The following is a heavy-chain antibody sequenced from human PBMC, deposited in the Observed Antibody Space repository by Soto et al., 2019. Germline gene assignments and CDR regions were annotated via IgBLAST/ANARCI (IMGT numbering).Heavy chain of an antibody. J-gene: IGHJ6*02. V-gene: IGHV3-30*18. D-gene: IGHD2-21*02. Sequence: QVQLVESGGGVVQPGRSLRLSCAPSGFSFSDFGMHWVRQAQGKGLEWVAAISHDGSNQYYGDSVKGRFSISRDHSNNRLYLQMNNLKVEDSAIYFCAKETRSRAVTATRVNGMDVWGQGTTVTVSS. CDR1: GFSFSDFG. CDR2: ISHDGSNQ. CDR3: AKETRSRAVTATRVNGMDV.